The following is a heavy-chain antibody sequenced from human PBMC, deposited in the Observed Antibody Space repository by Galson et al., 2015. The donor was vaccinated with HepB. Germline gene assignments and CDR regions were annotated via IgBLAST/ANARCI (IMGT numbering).Heavy chain of an antibody. Sequence: SVKVSCKASGGTFSSYGISWVRQAPGQGLEWMGGIIPIFGTANYAQKFQGRVTITADESTSTVYMELSNLRSEDTAVYYCARVREWELVNDAFDIWGQGTMVTVSS. CDR1: GGTFSSYG. CDR3: ARVREWELVNDAFDI. CDR2: IIPIFGTA. J-gene: IGHJ3*02. D-gene: IGHD1-26*01. V-gene: IGHV1-69*13.